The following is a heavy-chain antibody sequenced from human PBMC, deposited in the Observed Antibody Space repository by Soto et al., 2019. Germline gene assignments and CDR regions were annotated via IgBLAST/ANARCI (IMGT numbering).Heavy chain of an antibody. J-gene: IGHJ4*02. D-gene: IGHD3-22*01. Sequence: QVQLVESGGGVVQPGRSLRLSCAASGFTFSSYAMHWVRQAPGKGLEWVAVISYDGSNKYYADSVKGRFTISRDNSKNTLYLQMNSLRAEDTAVYYCARDPQYYYDSSGFDYWGQGTLVTVSS. V-gene: IGHV3-30-3*01. CDR2: ISYDGSNK. CDR1: GFTFSSYA. CDR3: ARDPQYYYDSSGFDY.